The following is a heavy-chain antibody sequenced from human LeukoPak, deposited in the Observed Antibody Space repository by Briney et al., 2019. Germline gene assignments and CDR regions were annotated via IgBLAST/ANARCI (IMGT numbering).Heavy chain of an antibody. CDR2: ISQFGST. CDR3: ARGGHSNHDPFDY. Sequence: SETLSHTCDVLGGPFSGYYWSWIRQPPGRRLEWIGEISQFGSTDYNPSLKSRVTISVDTSRGRFSLKVTSVTAADTAVYYCARGGHSNHDPFDYWGQGTLVTVSS. J-gene: IGHJ4*02. D-gene: IGHD4-11*01. CDR1: GGPFSGYY. V-gene: IGHV4-34*01.